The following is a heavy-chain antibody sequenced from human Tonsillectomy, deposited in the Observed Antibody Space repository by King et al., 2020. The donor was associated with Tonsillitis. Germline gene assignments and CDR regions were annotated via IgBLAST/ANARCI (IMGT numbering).Heavy chain of an antibody. V-gene: IGHV3-33*05. CDR1: GFDFRSYG. CDR2: ISFDASRE. CDR3: ARERLYSSGWGIDY. Sequence: VQLVESGGGVVQPGGSLRLSCASSGFDFRSYGMHWVRQAPGKGREWVAVISFDASRENYADSVKGRFTISRDNSENTLYLQMNSLRAEDTAVYYCARERLYSSGWGIDYWGQGSLVTVSS. D-gene: IGHD6-19*01. J-gene: IGHJ4*02.